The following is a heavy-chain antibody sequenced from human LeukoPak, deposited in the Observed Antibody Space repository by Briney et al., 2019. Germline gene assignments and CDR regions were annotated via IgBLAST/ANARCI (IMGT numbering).Heavy chain of an antibody. CDR3: ARGRYDIYGVAGRRGYYYYMDV. J-gene: IGHJ6*03. CDR1: GGSFSGYY. CDR2: INHSGST. Sequence: PSETLSLTCAVYGGSFSGYYWSWIRQPPGKGLEWIGEINHSGSTNYNPSLKSRVTISVDTSKNQFSPKLSSVTAADRAVYYCARGRYDIYGVAGRRGYYYYMDVWGKGTTVTVSS. D-gene: IGHD3-9*01. V-gene: IGHV4-34*01.